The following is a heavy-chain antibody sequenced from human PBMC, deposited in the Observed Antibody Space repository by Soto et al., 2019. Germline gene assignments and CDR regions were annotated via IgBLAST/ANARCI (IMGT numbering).Heavy chain of an antibody. CDR3: AREGYNYNGRAV. J-gene: IGHJ6*02. Sequence: QVQLQESGPGLVKPSETLSLTCTVSGDSVSSGSYYWSWIRQPPGKGVEWIGYMYYSGSSDYNPSLKSRVRISIDMSKNRFSLKLSLVTAADTAVYYCAREGYNYNGRAVWGQGTTVTVSS. V-gene: IGHV4-61*01. CDR1: GDSVSSGSYY. CDR2: MYYSGSS.